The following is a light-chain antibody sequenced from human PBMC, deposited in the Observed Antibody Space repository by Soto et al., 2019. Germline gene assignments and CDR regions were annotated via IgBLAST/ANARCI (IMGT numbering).Light chain of an antibody. V-gene: IGKV3-15*01. CDR2: GAS. J-gene: IGKJ2*01. CDR3: QQYDNWPRT. Sequence: EIVMTQSPATLSVSPGERATLSCRASQSVSSNLAWYQRKPGQAPRLLIYGASTRATGIPARFSGRGSGTQFTLTISSLQSEDFALYYCQQYDNWPRTFGQGTKLEIK. CDR1: QSVSSN.